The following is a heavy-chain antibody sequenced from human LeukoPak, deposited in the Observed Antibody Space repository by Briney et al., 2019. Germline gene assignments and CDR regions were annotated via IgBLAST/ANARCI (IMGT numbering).Heavy chain of an antibody. Sequence: ASVKVFHSASGYTFTSYYIHWLRQAPGQGLEWMGIINPSGGSTSYAQKFQGRVTMARDTSTSTVYMELSSLRSEDTAVYYCARATRIAASGCNNAFDISGQGKMVLVSS. J-gene: IGHJ3*02. CDR1: GYTFTSYY. V-gene: IGHV1-46*01. D-gene: IGHD6-13*01. CDR3: ARATRIAASGCNNAFDI. CDR2: INPSGGST.